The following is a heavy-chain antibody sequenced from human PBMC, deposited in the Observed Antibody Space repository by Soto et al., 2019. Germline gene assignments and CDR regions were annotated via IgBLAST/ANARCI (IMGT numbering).Heavy chain of an antibody. CDR1: GGSISSGGYY. V-gene: IGHV4-31*03. D-gene: IGHD6-13*01. Sequence: TLSLTCTVSGGSISSGGYYWSWIRQHPGKGLEWIGYIYYSGSTYYNPSLKSRVTISVDTSKNQFSLKLSSVTAADTALYYWARVPRIAPELRGGWGMDVWGQGTTVTVSS. CDR3: ARVPRIAPELRGGWGMDV. J-gene: IGHJ6*02. CDR2: IYYSGST.